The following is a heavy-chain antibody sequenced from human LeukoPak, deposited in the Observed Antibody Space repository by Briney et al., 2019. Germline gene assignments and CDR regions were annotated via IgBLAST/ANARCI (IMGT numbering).Heavy chain of an antibody. Sequence: GGSLRLSCAASGFTFSNYGMHWVRQAPGKGLEWVAFIRYDGSNKNYADSVKGRFTISRDNSKNTLYLQMNSLRAEDTAVYYCAKVEENSSWYTGGAFDIWGQGTMVIVSS. V-gene: IGHV3-30*02. CDR3: AKVEENSSWYTGGAFDI. CDR1: GFTFSNYG. CDR2: IRYDGSNK. D-gene: IGHD6-13*01. J-gene: IGHJ3*02.